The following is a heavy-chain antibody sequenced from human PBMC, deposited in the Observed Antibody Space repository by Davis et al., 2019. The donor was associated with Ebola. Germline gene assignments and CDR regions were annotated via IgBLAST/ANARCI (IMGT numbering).Heavy chain of an antibody. Sequence: GGSLRLSCSASGFTFSSYAMHWVRQAPGKGLEYVSAISNNGGITYYADSVKGRFTISRDNSKNTLYLQMSSLRAEDTAVYYCVKTQFLEWSYGMDVWGQGTTVTVSS. CDR1: GFTFSSYA. D-gene: IGHD3-3*01. CDR3: VKTQFLEWSYGMDV. CDR2: ISNNGGIT. V-gene: IGHV3-64D*06. J-gene: IGHJ6*02.